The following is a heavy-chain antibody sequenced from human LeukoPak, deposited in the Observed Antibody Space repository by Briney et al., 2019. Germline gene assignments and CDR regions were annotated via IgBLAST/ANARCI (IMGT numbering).Heavy chain of an antibody. V-gene: IGHV4-59*01. CDR3: ARAAGYCRTTICLFDY. Sequence: PSETLSLTCTVSGGSISSYYWSWIRQPPGKGLEWIAYMDYSGSADYNPSLKSQVTMSLDTPNNQFSLRLSSVTAADTAEYYCARAAGYCRTTICLFDYWGQGTLVTVSS. CDR2: MDYSGSA. J-gene: IGHJ4*02. CDR1: GGSISSYY. D-gene: IGHD2-2*01.